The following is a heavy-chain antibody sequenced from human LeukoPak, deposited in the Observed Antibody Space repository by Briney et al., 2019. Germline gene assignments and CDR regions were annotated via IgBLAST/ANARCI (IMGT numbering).Heavy chain of an antibody. J-gene: IGHJ4*02. Sequence: SETLSLTCTVSGGSISSGGYYWSWIRQHPGKGLEWIGYIYYSGSTYYNPSLKSRVTISVDTSKNKFSLKLSSVTAADTAVYYCATERTGYDFIFWGQGTLVTVSS. CDR3: ATERTGYDFIF. CDR2: IYYSGST. CDR1: GGSISSGGYY. V-gene: IGHV4-31*03. D-gene: IGHD5-12*01.